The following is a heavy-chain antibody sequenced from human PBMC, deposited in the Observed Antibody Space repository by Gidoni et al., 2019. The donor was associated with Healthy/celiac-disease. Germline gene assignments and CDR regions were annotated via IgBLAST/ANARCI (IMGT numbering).Heavy chain of an antibody. V-gene: IGHV3-23*01. CDR3: AKDRDIVVVPAADFDY. Sequence: EVQLLESGGGLVEPGGSWRSSWAASGFPFSRYAMSWVRQAPGKGLEWVSAISGIGGSTYYADSVKGRFTISRDNSKNTLYLQMNSLRAEDTAVYYCAKDRDIVVVPAADFDYWGQGTLVTVSS. D-gene: IGHD2-2*01. J-gene: IGHJ4*02. CDR2: ISGIGGST. CDR1: GFPFSRYA.